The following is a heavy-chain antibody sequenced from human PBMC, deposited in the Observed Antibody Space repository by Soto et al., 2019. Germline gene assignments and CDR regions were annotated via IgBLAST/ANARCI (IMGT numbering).Heavy chain of an antibody. D-gene: IGHD2-15*01. CDR3: ARIGYCSGGSCYSESMSWFDP. CDR1: GYTFTSYG. V-gene: IGHV1-18*01. CDR2: ISAYNGNT. Sequence: ASVKVSCKASGYTFTSYGISWVRQAPGQGLEWMGWISAYNGNTNYAQKLQGRVTMTTDTSTSTAYMELRSLRSDDTAVYYCARIGYCSGGSCYSESMSWFDPWGQGTLVTVSS. J-gene: IGHJ5*02.